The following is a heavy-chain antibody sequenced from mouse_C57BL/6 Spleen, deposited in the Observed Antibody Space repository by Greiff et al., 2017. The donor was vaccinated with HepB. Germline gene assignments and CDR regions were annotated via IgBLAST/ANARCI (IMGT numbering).Heavy chain of an antibody. J-gene: IGHJ1*03. CDR2: IYPGDGDT. V-gene: IGHV1-82*01. CDR1: GYAFSSSW. CDR3: ARKEYFDV. Sequence: VQLQQSGPELVKPGASVKISCKASGYAFSSSWMNWVKQRPGKGLEWIGRIYPGDGDTNYNGKCKGKATLTADKSSSTAYMQLSSLTSEDSAVYFCARKEYFDVWGTGTTVTVSS.